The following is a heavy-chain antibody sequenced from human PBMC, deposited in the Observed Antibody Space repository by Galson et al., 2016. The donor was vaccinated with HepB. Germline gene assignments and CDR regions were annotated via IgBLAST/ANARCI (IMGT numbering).Heavy chain of an antibody. Sequence: PALVKPTQTLTLTCTFSGFSLTTYGVAVGWIRQPPGKALEWLALIHWDDDKRYSPSLRTRLTITKDTSKSQVVLSMANMDPVDTATYYCAHMVSHSGDNDAFDIWGQGTRVAVS. CDR1: GFSLTTYGVA. CDR2: IHWDDDK. V-gene: IGHV2-5*02. CDR3: AHMVSHSGDNDAFDI. D-gene: IGHD4-23*01. J-gene: IGHJ3*02.